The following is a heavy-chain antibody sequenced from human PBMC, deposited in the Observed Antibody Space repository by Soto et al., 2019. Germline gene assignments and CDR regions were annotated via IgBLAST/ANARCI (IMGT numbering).Heavy chain of an antibody. CDR2: ISSSSSYI. J-gene: IGHJ2*01. V-gene: IGHV3-21*04. D-gene: IGHD1-26*01. Sequence: PGVSLRLSCAASGFTFSSYSMNWVRQAPGKGLEWVSSISSSSSYIYYADSVKGRFTISRDNAKNSLYLQMNSLRAADTAVYYCAREGGSGSPDWYFTVRGRGTLVTVSS. CDR3: AREGGSGSPDWYFTV. CDR1: GFTFSSYS.